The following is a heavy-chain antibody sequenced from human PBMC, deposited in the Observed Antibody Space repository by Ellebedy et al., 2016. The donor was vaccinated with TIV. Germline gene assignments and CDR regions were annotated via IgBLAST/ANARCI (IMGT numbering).Heavy chain of an antibody. Sequence: GGSLRLSXAASGFTFSSYAMHWVRQAPGKGLEWVSRVNGPGSETGHADSVKGRFTTSRDNAKDTLYLQLNSLRTEDTAVYYCARDSGSYPFDYWGQGTLVTVSS. D-gene: IGHD1-26*01. J-gene: IGHJ4*02. V-gene: IGHV3-74*01. CDR1: GFTFSSYA. CDR2: VNGPGSET. CDR3: ARDSGSYPFDY.